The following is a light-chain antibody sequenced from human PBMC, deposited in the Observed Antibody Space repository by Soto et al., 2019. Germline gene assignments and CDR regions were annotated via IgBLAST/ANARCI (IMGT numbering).Light chain of an antibody. CDR1: QGINIF. Sequence: DIQLTQSPSFLSASVGDIVTITCRASQGINIFLAWFQQKPGKAPNLLISAASTLQSGDPSRFSGSGSETEFTLTITSLQPEDSATDYCQQRNSYPRTFGQGTKVEIK. CDR2: AAS. V-gene: IGKV1-9*01. J-gene: IGKJ2*01. CDR3: QQRNSYPRT.